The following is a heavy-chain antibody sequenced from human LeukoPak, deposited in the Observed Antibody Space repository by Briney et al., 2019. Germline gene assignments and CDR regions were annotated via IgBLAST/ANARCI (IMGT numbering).Heavy chain of an antibody. CDR2: IYYSGST. J-gene: IGHJ4*02. V-gene: IGHV4-31*03. CDR1: GGSISSGGYY. Sequence: PSETLSLTCTVSGGSISSGGYYWSWIRQHPGKGLEWIGYIYYSGSTNYNPSLKSRVTISVDTSKNQFSLKLSSVTAADTAVYYCARGRGVVRLRPLRTGGNFDYWGQGTLVTVSS. CDR3: ARGRGVVRLRPLRTGGNFDY. D-gene: IGHD4-23*01.